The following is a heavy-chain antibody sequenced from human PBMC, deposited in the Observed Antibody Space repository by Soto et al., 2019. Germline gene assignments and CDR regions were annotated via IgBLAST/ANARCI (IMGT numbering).Heavy chain of an antibody. CDR2: IIPIFGTA. CDR3: ARGGPGASIAAAAQAYYY. Sequence: QVQLVQSGAEVKKPGSSVKVSCKASGGTFSSYAISWVRQAPGQGLEWMGGIIPIFGTANYAQKFQGRVTITVDKSTSTAYMELSSLRSEDTAVYYCARGGPGASIAAAAQAYYYWGQGTLVTVSS. CDR1: GGTFSSYA. J-gene: IGHJ4*02. D-gene: IGHD6-13*01. V-gene: IGHV1-69*06.